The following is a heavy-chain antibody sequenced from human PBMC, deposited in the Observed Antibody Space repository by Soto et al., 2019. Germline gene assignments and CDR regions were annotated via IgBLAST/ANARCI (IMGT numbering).Heavy chain of an antibody. CDR2: ISSSSSYI. V-gene: IGHV3-21*01. Sequence: GGSLRLSCAASGFTFSSYSMNWVRQAPGKGLEWVSSISSSSSYIYYADSVKGRFTISRDNAKNSLYLQMNSLRAEDTAVYYCARDRNYDILTGYYRSGGVDYWGQGTLVTVSS. D-gene: IGHD3-9*01. J-gene: IGHJ4*02. CDR1: GFTFSSYS. CDR3: ARDRNYDILTGYYRSGGVDY.